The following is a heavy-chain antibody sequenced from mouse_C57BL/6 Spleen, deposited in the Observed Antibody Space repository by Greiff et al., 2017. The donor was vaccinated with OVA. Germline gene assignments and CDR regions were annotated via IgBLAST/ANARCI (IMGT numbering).Heavy chain of an antibody. J-gene: IGHJ2*01. CDR3: ARPAQYYFDS. CDR2: IDPSDSYT. V-gene: IGHV1-69*01. CDR1: GYTFTSYW. Sequence: QVQLQQPGAELVMPGASVKLSCKASGYTFTSYWMHWVKQRPGQGLEWIGEIDPSDSYTNYNQKFKGKSTLTVDKSSSTAYMQLSSLTSEDSAVYYCARPAQYYFDSWGQGTTLTVSS.